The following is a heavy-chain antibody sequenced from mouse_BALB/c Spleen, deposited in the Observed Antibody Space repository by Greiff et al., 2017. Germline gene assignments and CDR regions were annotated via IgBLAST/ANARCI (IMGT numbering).Heavy chain of an antibody. CDR1: GFTFSSFG. CDR3: ARSDYGRGSMDY. V-gene: IGHV5-17*02. J-gene: IGHJ4*01. CDR2: ISSGSSTI. Sequence: DVMLVESGGGLVLPGGSRKLSCAASGFTFSSFGMHWVRQAPEKGLAWVAYISSGSSTIYYADTVKGRFTISRDNPKNTLFLQMTSLRSEDTAMYYCARSDYGRGSMDYWGQGTSVTVSS. D-gene: IGHD2-4*01.